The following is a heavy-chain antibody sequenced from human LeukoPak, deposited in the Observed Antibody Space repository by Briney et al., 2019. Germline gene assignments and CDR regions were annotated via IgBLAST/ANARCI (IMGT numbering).Heavy chain of an antibody. CDR3: ASGIVGAIYYFDY. D-gene: IGHD1-26*01. V-gene: IGHV1-2*02. J-gene: IGHJ4*02. CDR2: INPNSGST. CDR1: GYTFTGYY. Sequence: ASVKVSCKASGYTFTGYYMHWVRQAPGQGLEWMGWINPNSGSTNYAQKFQGRVTMTRDTSISTAYMELSRLRSDDMAVYYCASGIVGAIYYFDYWGQGTLVTVSS.